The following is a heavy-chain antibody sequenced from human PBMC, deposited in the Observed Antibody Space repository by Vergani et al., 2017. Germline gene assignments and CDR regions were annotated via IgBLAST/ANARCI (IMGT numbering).Heavy chain of an antibody. D-gene: IGHD2-2*02. J-gene: IGHJ6*03. CDR2: INHSGST. V-gene: IGHV4-34*01. Sequence: QVQLQQWGAGLLKPSETLSLTCAVYGGSFSGYYWSWIRQPPGKGQEWIGEINHSGSTNYNPSLKSRVTISVDTSKNQFSLKLSSVTAADTAVYYCARFRYTYYYYMDVWGKGTTVTVSS. CDR3: ARFRYTYYYYMDV. CDR1: GGSFSGYY.